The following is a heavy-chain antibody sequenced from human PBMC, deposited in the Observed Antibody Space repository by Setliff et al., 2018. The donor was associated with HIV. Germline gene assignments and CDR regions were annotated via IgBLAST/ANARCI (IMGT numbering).Heavy chain of an antibody. J-gene: IGHJ6*02. CDR3: ATERYQLRYNSYYYYYGMDV. V-gene: IGHV1-69*10. CDR2: IIPILGIA. Sequence: SVKVSCKASGGTFSSYAISWVRQAPGQGLEWMGGIIPILGIANYAQKFQGRVTITADKSTSTAYMELSSLRSEDTAVYYCATERYQLRYNSYYYYYGMDVWGQGTTVTVSS. D-gene: IGHD2-2*02. CDR1: GGTFSSYA.